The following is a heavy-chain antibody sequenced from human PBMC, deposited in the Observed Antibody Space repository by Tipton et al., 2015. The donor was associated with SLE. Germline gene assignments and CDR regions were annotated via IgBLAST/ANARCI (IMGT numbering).Heavy chain of an antibody. CDR3: AKVGKAAGLYWYFDL. V-gene: IGHV3-30*18. J-gene: IGHJ2*01. CDR1: GFTFRSYG. Sequence: SLRLSCAASGFTFRSYGMHWVRQAPGKGLEWVAVISYDGSNKYYADSVQGRFTISRDNSKNTLYLQMNSLRAEDTAVYYCAKVGKAAGLYWYFDLWGRGTLVTVSS. D-gene: IGHD6-13*01. CDR2: ISYDGSNK.